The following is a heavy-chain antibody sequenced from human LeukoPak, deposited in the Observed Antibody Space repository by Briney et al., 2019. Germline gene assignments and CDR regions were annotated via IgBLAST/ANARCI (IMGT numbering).Heavy chain of an antibody. Sequence: GGSLRLSCAASGFTVSSNYMSWVRQAPGKGLEWVSVIYSGGSTYYADSVKGRFTISRDNSKNTLYLQMNSLRAEDTAVYYCASEREGVSSSGNYYYYYMDVWGKGTTVTVSS. J-gene: IGHJ6*03. CDR2: IYSGGST. V-gene: IGHV3-53*01. CDR3: ASEREGVSSSGNYYYYYMDV. D-gene: IGHD6-6*01. CDR1: GFTVSSNY.